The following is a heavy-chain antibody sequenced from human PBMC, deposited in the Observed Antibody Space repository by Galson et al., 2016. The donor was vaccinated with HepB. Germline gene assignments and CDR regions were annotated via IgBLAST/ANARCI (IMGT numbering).Heavy chain of an antibody. J-gene: IGHJ4*02. CDR1: GYSFTSYW. CDR2: MHPDDPDT. D-gene: IGHD2-15*01. Sequence: QSGAAVKKPGESLKISCQGSGYSFTSYWIGWGRQMPGKGLDWKGLMHPDDPDTLYSPSFQGLVTISADQSISTAYLQWSSLKASDTAMYYCATVGITLAATAFDYWGQGTLVTVSS. CDR3: ATVGITLAATAFDY. V-gene: IGHV5-51*01.